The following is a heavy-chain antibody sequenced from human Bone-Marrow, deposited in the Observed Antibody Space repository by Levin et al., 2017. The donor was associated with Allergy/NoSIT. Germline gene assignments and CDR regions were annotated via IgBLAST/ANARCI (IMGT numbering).Heavy chain of an antibody. D-gene: IGHD3-3*02. CDR3: VRRGYHFWRDPYYFDS. CDR2: IYFTVTGTT. Sequence: RPSETLSLTCTVSGGSINGYYWNWIRQSPGKGLEWIGYIYFTVTGTTKYNPSLKSRVTMTGDTSKNEFSLKLTSVTAADTAVYFCVRRGYHFWRDPYYFDSWGQGILVTVSS. CDR1: GGSINGYY. J-gene: IGHJ4*02. V-gene: IGHV4-59*08.